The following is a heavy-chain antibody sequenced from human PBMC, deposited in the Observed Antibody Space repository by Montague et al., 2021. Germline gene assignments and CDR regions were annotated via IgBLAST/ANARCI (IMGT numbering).Heavy chain of an antibody. J-gene: IGHJ4*02. CDR1: GGSINSGGYY. D-gene: IGHD3-16*01. V-gene: IGHV4-31*03. Sequence: TLSLTSTVSGGSINSGGYYWTWIRQHPGKGLEWIGYIYYSGTTYYNPSLKSRVTISVDTSKNQFSLKLSSVTAADTAVYYCARDQGGYFDYWGQGTLVTVSS. CDR2: IYYSGTT. CDR3: ARDQGGYFDY.